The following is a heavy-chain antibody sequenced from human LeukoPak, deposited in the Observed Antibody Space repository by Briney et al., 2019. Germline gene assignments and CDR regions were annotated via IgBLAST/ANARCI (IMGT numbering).Heavy chain of an antibody. CDR3: ARQSTTHNWFGP. V-gene: IGHV4-39*01. D-gene: IGHD4-11*01. Sequence: PSETLSLTCAVSGGSISSFYWGWIRQTPGEGLEWIGSIYYSGTTYYNPSLKSRVTMSIDTSKNQFSLNLRSVTAADTAVYYCARQSTTHNWFGPWGQGTLVTVSS. J-gene: IGHJ5*02. CDR1: GGSISSFY. CDR2: IYYSGTT.